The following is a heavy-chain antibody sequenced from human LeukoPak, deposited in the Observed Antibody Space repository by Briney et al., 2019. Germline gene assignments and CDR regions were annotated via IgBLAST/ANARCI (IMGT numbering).Heavy chain of an antibody. V-gene: IGHV4-34*01. CDR3: ASTGGDYGDYENYYYGMDV. D-gene: IGHD4-17*01. CDR2: INHSGST. J-gene: IGHJ6*02. Sequence: SETLSLTCAVYGGSFSGYYWSWIRQPPGKGLEWIGEINHSGSTNYNPSLKSRVTISVDTSKNQFSLKLSSVTAADTAVYYCASTGGDYGDYENYYYGMDVWGQGTTVTVSS. CDR1: GGSFSGYY.